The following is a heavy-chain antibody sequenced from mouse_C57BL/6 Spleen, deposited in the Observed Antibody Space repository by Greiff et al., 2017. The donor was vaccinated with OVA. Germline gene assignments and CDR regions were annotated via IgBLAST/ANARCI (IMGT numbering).Heavy chain of an antibody. D-gene: IGHD4-1*01. V-gene: IGHV10-1*01. CDR3: VRGDWDDYAMDY. CDR2: IRSKSNNYAT. Sequence: EVHLVESGGGLVQPKGSLKLSCAASGFSFNTYAMNWVRQAPGKGLEWVARIRSKSNNYATYYADSVKDRFTISRDDSESMLYLQMNNLKTEDTAMYYCVRGDWDDYAMDYWGQGTSVTVSS. J-gene: IGHJ4*01. CDR1: GFSFNTYA.